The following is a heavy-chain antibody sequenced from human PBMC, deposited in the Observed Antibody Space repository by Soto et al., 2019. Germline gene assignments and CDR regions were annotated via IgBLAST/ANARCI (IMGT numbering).Heavy chain of an antibody. D-gene: IGHD3-16*01. CDR1: GGSISSRNW. V-gene: IGHV4-4*02. Sequence: QVQLQESGPGLVKPSGTLSLTCAVSGGSISSRNWWSWVRQSPGKGLEWIGEIFHSGTTNYNPSLKSRLNISVDKSKNQFSLNLSSVTAADTAVYYCARGHEGDGGWGMDVWGQGTTVTVSS. J-gene: IGHJ6*02. CDR3: ARGHEGDGGWGMDV. CDR2: IFHSGTT.